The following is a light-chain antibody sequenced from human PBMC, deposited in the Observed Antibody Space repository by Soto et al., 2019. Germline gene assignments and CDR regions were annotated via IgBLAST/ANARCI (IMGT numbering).Light chain of an antibody. V-gene: IGKV1-5*03. CDR2: KAS. J-gene: IGKJ1*01. Sequence: DIQMTQSPSTLSGSVGDRVTITCRASQTISSWLAWYQQKPGKAPKLLIYKASTLKSGVTSRFSGSGSGTEFTLTISSLQPDDFATYYCQHYNIYSEAFGQVTKVELK. CDR3: QHYNIYSEA. CDR1: QTISSW.